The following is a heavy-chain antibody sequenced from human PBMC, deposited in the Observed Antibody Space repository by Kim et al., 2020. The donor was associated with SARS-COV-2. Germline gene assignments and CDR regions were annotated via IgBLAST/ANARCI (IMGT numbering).Heavy chain of an antibody. D-gene: IGHD3-22*01. CDR1: GFTFSSYW. V-gene: IGHV3-7*01. J-gene: IGHJ4*02. CDR2: IKQDGSEK. Sequence: GGSLRLSCAASGFTFSSYWMSWVRQAPGKGLEWVANIKQDGSEKYYVDSVKGRFTISRDNAKNSLYLQMNSLRAEDTAVYYCARDPRWWYYDSRAYYFDYWGQGTLVTVSS. CDR3: ARDPRWWYYDSRAYYFDY.